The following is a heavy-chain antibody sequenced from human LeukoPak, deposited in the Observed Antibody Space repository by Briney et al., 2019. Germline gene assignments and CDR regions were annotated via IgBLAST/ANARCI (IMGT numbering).Heavy chain of an antibody. CDR3: AKGHYYGSGSLDY. CDR2: IYSGGNT. V-gene: IGHV3-53*01. D-gene: IGHD3-10*01. CDR1: GFTFSSNY. J-gene: IGHJ4*02. Sequence: GGSLRLSCAASGFTFSSNYMSWVRQAPGKGLEWVSVIYSGGNTYYADSVKGRFTISRDNSKNTLYVQMNSLRAEDTAVYYCAKGHYYGSGSLDYWGQGTLVTVSS.